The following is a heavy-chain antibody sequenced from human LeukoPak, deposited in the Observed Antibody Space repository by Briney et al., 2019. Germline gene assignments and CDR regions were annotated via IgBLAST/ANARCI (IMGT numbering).Heavy chain of an antibody. CDR1: GFTFTISA. CDR3: AAGDIAAAGTVP. CDR2: IAVGSGNT. V-gene: IGHV1-58*02. D-gene: IGHD6-13*01. Sequence: SVKVSCKASGFTFTISAMRWVRQARGQRLGWIGWIAVGSGNTNYAQKFQERVTITRDMSTSTAYMELSSLRSEDTAVYYCAAGDIAAAGTVPWGQGTLVTVSS. J-gene: IGHJ5*02.